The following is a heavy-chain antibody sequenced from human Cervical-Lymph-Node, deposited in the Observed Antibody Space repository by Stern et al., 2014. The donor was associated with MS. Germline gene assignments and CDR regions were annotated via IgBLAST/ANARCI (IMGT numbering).Heavy chain of an antibody. D-gene: IGHD3-10*01. CDR3: ARDTMVRARDCFDP. V-gene: IGHV1-8*01. J-gene: IGHJ5*02. CDR1: GYTFTSYD. CDR2: MNPNSGNT. Sequence: VQLVESGAEVKKPGASVKVSCKASGYTFTSYDINWVRQATGQGLEWLGWMNPNSGNTGYAQKFQGRVTMTRNTSISTAYMELSSLRSEDTAVYYCARDTMVRARDCFDPWGQGTLVTVSS.